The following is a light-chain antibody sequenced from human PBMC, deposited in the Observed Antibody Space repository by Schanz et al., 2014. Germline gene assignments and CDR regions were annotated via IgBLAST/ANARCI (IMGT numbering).Light chain of an antibody. V-gene: IGLV2-14*02. J-gene: IGLJ3*02. CDR1: SRDVGRYSL. CDR3: SSYTSSSTWV. Sequence: QSALTQPASVSGSPGQSIAISCTGTSRDVGRYSLVSWYQQHPAKAPKLLIYEDNKRPSGVFNRFSGSKSGNTASLTISGLQAEDEADYYCSSYTSSSTWVFGGGTKLTVL. CDR2: EDN.